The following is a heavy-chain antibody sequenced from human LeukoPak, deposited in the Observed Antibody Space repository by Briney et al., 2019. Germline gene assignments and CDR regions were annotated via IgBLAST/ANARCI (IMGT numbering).Heavy chain of an antibody. CDR1: GFTFSSYG. CDR3: AKGQRIGPVVVVIAIEAFDI. D-gene: IGHD2-21*01. J-gene: IGHJ3*02. V-gene: IGHV3-30*02. Sequence: PGGSLRLSCAASGFTFSSYGMHWVRQAPGKGLEWVAFIRYDGSNKYYADSVKGRFTISRDNSKNTLYLQMNSLRAEDTAVYYCAKGQRIGPVVVVIAIEAFDIWGQGTMVTVSS. CDR2: IRYDGSNK.